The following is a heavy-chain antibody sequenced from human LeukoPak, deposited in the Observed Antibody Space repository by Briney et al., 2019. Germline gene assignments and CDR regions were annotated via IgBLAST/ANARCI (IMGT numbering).Heavy chain of an antibody. J-gene: IGHJ4*02. CDR3: ARARAYCSSTSCYTAYFDY. Sequence: GGSLRLSCAASGFTSSSYWMSWVRQAPGKGLEWVANIKQNGSEKYYVDSVKGRFTISRDNAKNSLYLQMNSLRAEDTAVYHCARARAYCSSTSCYTAYFDYWGQGTLVTVSS. CDR2: IKQNGSEK. D-gene: IGHD2-2*02. CDR1: GFTSSSYW. V-gene: IGHV3-7*01.